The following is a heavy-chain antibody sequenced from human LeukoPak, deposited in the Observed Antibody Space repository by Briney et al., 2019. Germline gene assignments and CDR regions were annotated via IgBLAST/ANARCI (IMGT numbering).Heavy chain of an antibody. CDR3: AKKRPGIAAAGSLDY. CDR1: GFTVSSNY. V-gene: IGHV3-30*02. Sequence: PGGSLRLSCAASGFTVSSNYMGWVRQAPGRGLEWVAFIRYDGSNKYYVDSVKGRFTISKDNSKNTLYLQMNSLRAEDTAVYYCAKKRPGIAAAGSLDYWGQGTLVTVSS. CDR2: IRYDGSNK. D-gene: IGHD6-13*01. J-gene: IGHJ4*02.